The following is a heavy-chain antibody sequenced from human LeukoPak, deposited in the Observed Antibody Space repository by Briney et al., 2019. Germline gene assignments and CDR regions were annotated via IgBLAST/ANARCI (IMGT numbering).Heavy chain of an antibody. J-gene: IGHJ5*02. D-gene: IGHD1-26*01. V-gene: IGHV4-38-2*02. Sequence: PSETLSLTCTVSGGSISSYYWSWIRQPPGKGLEWIGSIYHSGSTYYNPSLKSRVTISVDTSKNQFSLKLSSVTAADTAVYYCARALPPNNWFDPWGQGTLVTVSS. CDR3: ARALPPNNWFDP. CDR1: GGSISSYY. CDR2: IYHSGST.